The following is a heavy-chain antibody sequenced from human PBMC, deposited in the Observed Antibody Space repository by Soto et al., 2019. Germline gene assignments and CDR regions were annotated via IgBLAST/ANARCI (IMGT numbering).Heavy chain of an antibody. CDR2: ISSSSSHT. J-gene: IGHJ4*02. V-gene: IGHV3-21*01. D-gene: IGHD3-22*01. Sequence: EVQLVESGGGLVKPGGSLRLSCAASRFTFSNYSMNWVRQAPGKGLEWVSSISSSSSHTYYADSVKGRFTISRDNTKSSLYLQTDSLRAEDTAVYYCARGGYAASGYYWGQGTLVTVSS. CDR1: RFTFSNYS. CDR3: ARGGYAASGYY.